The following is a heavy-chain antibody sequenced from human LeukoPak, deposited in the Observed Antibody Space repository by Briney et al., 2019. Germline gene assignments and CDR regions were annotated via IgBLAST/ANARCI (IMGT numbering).Heavy chain of an antibody. Sequence: PGGSLRLSCSAWGFPFSSYTMICARPPRGGGVVCVSSIIGSGGYIYYAPSVKGRFTISRDNPKKSLYLQMNSLRADDTDVYYCARDVYGDYATDFWGQGTLVTVSS. J-gene: IGHJ4*02. CDR1: GFPFSSYT. CDR2: IIGSGGYI. D-gene: IGHD4-17*01. V-gene: IGHV3-21*01. CDR3: ARDVYGDYATDF.